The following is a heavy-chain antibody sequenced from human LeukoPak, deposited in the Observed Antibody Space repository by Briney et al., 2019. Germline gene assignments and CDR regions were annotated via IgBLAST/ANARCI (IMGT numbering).Heavy chain of an antibody. CDR3: ARDWPARGYSYDYYFDY. V-gene: IGHV1-2*02. D-gene: IGHD5-18*01. CDR2: INPHSGGT. Sequence: ASVKVSCKASGYTFTAYYIHWVRQAPGQGLEWMGWINPHSGGTNYAQKFQGRVTMTRDTSISTVYMELSRLRSDDTAVYYCARDWPARGYSYDYYFDYWGQGTLVTVSS. J-gene: IGHJ4*02. CDR1: GYTFTAYY.